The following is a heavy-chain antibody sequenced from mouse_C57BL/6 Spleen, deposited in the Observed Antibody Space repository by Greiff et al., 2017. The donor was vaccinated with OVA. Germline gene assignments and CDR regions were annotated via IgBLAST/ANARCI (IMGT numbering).Heavy chain of an antibody. CDR2: IHPNSGST. CDR1: GYTFTSYW. V-gene: IGHV1-64*01. D-gene: IGHD1-1*01. Sequence: QVQLQQPGAELVKPGASVKLSCKASGYTFTSYWMHWVKQRPGQGLEWIGMIHPNSGSTNYNEKFKSKATLTVDKSSSTAYMQLSSLTSEDSAVYYCARWGYYYGSSYIFDYWGQGTTLTVSS. CDR3: ARWGYYYGSSYIFDY. J-gene: IGHJ2*01.